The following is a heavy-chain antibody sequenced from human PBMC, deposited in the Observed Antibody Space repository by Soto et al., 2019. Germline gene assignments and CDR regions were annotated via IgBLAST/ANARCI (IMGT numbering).Heavy chain of an antibody. CDR2: ISSSSSYI. D-gene: IGHD3-10*01. CDR1: GFTFSSYS. V-gene: IGHV3-21*01. CDR3: ARDPMVRGVIITYYYYGMDV. Sequence: GGSLRLSCAASGFTFSSYSMNWVRQAPGKGLEWVSSISSSSSYIYYADSVKGRFTISRDNAKNSLHLQMNSLRAEDTAVYYCARDPMVRGVIITYYYYGMDVWGQGTTVTVSS. J-gene: IGHJ6*02.